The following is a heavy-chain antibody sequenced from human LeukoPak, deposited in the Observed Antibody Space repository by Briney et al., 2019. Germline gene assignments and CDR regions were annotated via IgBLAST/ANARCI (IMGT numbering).Heavy chain of an antibody. D-gene: IGHD2-15*01. Sequence: PGGSLRLSCAASGFTFSSHGMHWVRQAPGKGLEWVAVISDDGSNEYYVDSVKGRFTVSRDNPRNTLYLQMNSLRADDTAVYYCAGGLLGCRAGSCYPTDYWGQGTLVTVSS. V-gene: IGHV3-30*03. CDR2: ISDDGSNE. CDR3: AGGLLGCRAGSCYPTDY. J-gene: IGHJ4*02. CDR1: GFTFSSHG.